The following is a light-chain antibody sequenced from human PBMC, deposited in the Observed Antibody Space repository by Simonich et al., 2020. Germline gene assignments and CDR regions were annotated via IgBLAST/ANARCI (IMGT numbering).Light chain of an antibody. CDR2: DGS. V-gene: IGLV2-14*01. CDR3: SSYTSSSTWV. Sequence: QPALTQPASVSGSPGQSITISCTGTSSDVGGYNYVSWYKQHPGKAPKLMIYDGSKRPSGVSNRFSGSKSGNTASLTISGLQAEDEADYYCSSYTSSSTWVFGGGTKLTVL. CDR1: SSDVGGYNY. J-gene: IGLJ3*02.